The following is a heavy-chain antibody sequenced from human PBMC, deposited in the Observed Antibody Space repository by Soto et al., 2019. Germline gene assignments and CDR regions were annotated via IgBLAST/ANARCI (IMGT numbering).Heavy chain of an antibody. CDR2: IYYSGST. J-gene: IGHJ6*03. V-gene: IGHV4-59*01. Sequence: PSETLSLTCTVSGGSISSYYWSWIRQPPEKGLEWIGYIYYSGSTNYNPSLKSRVTISVDTSKNQFSLMLSSVTAADTVVYYCARDRVSYYYYYMDVWGKGTMVTVSS. D-gene: IGHD3-10*01. CDR3: ARDRVSYYYYYMDV. CDR1: GGSISSYY.